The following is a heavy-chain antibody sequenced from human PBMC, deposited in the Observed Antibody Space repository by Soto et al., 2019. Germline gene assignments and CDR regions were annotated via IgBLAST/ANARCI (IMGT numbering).Heavy chain of an antibody. D-gene: IGHD3-10*01. CDR1: GYTFTTYA. CDR2: INAGNGNT. CDR3: AREGYYSGSGSYSPPRYYGMDV. Sequence: GASVKVSCKASGYTFTTYAMHWVRQAPGQRLEWMGWINAGNGNTKYSQKLQGRVTMTTDTSTRIAYLELRSLRSDDTAVYYCAREGYYSGSGSYSPPRYYGMDVWGQGTTVTVS. V-gene: IGHV1-3*01. J-gene: IGHJ6*02.